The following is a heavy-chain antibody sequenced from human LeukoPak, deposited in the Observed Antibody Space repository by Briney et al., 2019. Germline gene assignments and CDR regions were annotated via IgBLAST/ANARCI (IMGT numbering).Heavy chain of an antibody. CDR3: AKDGDIVVVPGWDFDY. Sequence: QTGGSLRLSCAASGFTFSSYAMSWVRQAPGKGLEWVSAISGSGGSTYYADSVKGRFTTSRDNSKNTLYLQMNSLRAEDTAVYYCAKDGDIVVVPGWDFDYWGQGTLVTVSS. CDR1: GFTFSSYA. CDR2: ISGSGGST. D-gene: IGHD2-2*01. V-gene: IGHV3-23*01. J-gene: IGHJ4*02.